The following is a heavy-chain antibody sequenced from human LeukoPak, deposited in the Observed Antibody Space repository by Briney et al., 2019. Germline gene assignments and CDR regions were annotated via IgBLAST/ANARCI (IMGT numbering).Heavy chain of an antibody. CDR1: GFTFSSYG. J-gene: IGHJ4*02. CDR2: IRYDGSNK. CDR3: ANRHSSSSYQFDY. D-gene: IGHD6-13*01. Sequence: PGGSLRLSCAASGFTFSSYGMHWVRQAPGKGLEWVAFIRYDGSNKYYADSVKGRFTISRDNSKNTLYLQMNSLRAEDTAVYYCANRHSSSSYQFDYWGQGTLVTVSS. V-gene: IGHV3-30*02.